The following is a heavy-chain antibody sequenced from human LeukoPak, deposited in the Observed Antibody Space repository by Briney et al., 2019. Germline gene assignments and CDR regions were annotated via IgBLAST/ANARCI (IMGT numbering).Heavy chain of an antibody. J-gene: IGHJ6*03. Sequence: GASVKVSCKVSGYTLTELSMHWVRQAPGKGLEWIGGFDPEDGETIYAQKFQGRVTMTEDTSTDTAYMELSSLRSEDTAVYYCASGWELPPGPYYYYYMDVWGKGTTVTVSS. CDR3: ASGWELPPGPYYYYYMDV. CDR1: GYTLTELS. CDR2: FDPEDGET. V-gene: IGHV1-24*01. D-gene: IGHD1-26*01.